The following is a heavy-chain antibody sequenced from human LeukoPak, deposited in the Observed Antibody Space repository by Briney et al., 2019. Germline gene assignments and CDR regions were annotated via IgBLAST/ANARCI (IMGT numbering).Heavy chain of an antibody. J-gene: IGHJ3*02. CDR2: INPNSGGT. CDR1: GYTFTGYY. CDR3: ARDVRKYYDSSGYSLDAFDI. V-gene: IGHV1-2*02. D-gene: IGHD3-22*01. Sequence: ASVKVSCKASGYTFTGYYMHWVRQAPGQGLEWMGWINPNSGGTNYAQKLQGRVTMTTDTSTSTAYMELRSLRSDDTAVYYCARDVRKYYDSSGYSLDAFDIWGQGTMVTVSS.